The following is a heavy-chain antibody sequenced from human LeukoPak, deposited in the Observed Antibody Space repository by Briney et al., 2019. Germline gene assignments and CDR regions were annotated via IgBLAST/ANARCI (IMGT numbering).Heavy chain of an antibody. Sequence: GGSLRLSCAVSGFTVSSSYMSWVRQSPRKGLEWFAIIYTGGNTYYADSVRGRFTISRDNSKNMLYLEMNGLRDEDTAVYYCVRDSYGTSWGQGTLVTVSS. CDR3: VRDSYGTS. CDR2: IYTGGNT. D-gene: IGHD3-16*01. J-gene: IGHJ5*02. V-gene: IGHV3-66*01. CDR1: GFTVSSSY.